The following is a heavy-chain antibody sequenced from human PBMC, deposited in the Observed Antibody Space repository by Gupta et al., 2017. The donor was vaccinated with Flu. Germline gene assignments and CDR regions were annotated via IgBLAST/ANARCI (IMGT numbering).Heavy chain of an antibody. D-gene: IGHD2-15*01. Sequence: QVQLVESGGGVVQPGRSLRLSCAASGFIFSDYGIHWVRQAPGKGLEWVAVISYDGSYKYYGDSVKGRFTISRDNSKNTLYLEMNSLRPDDTAMYYCARDQREYCSGGDCYPQILDFWGQGSLATVS. CDR2: ISYDGSYK. CDR1: GFIFSDYG. J-gene: IGHJ4*02. CDR3: ARDQREYCSGGDCYPQILDF. V-gene: IGHV3-30*03.